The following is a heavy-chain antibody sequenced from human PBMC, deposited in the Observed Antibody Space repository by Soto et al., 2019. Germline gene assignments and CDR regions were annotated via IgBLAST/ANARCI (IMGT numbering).Heavy chain of an antibody. Sequence: GGSLRLSCTASGFTFSSYGMHWVRQAPGKGLEWVAVIWYDGSNKYYADSVKGRFTISRDNSKNTLYLQMNSLRAEDTAVYYCARDRREVVVVPAAKAGDYYYYMDVWGKGTTVTVSS. CDR1: GFTFSSYG. V-gene: IGHV3-33*01. CDR3: ARDRREVVVVPAAKAGDYYYYMDV. J-gene: IGHJ6*03. D-gene: IGHD2-2*01. CDR2: IWYDGSNK.